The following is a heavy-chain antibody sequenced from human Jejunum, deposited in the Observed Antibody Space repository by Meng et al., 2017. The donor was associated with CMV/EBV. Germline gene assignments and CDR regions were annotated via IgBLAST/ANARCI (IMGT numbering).Heavy chain of an antibody. D-gene: IGHD2-2*01. CDR3: AKDDCDITNCWQYYALDV. CDR2: IRYDGRNK. CDR1: YG. V-gene: IGHV3-30*02. Sequence: YGMHAVRLAPGKGLEWVAFIRYDGRNKFYTDSVKSRFTISRDNSKNTLSMEMNSLRAEDTAVYYCAKDDCDITNCWQYYALDVWGQGTTVTVSS. J-gene: IGHJ6*02.